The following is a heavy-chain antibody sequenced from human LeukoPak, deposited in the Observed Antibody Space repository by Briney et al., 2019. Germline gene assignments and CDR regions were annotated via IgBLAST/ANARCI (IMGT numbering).Heavy chain of an antibody. CDR2: ISAYTGKT. D-gene: IGHD2-15*01. CDR3: ARGDGYCSGGSCMIFDY. CDR1: GYTFTNYG. J-gene: IGHJ4*02. V-gene: IGHV1-18*01. Sequence: GASVKVSCKASGYTFTNYGITWVRQASGQGIEWMGWISAYTGKTNSAQKLQGRVTMTTDTSTSTGYMELRSLRSDDTAVYYCARGDGYCSGGSCMIFDYWGQGTLVTVPS.